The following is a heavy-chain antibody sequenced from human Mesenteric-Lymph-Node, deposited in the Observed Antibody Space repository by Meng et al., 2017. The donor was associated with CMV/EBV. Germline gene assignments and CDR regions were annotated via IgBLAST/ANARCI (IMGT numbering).Heavy chain of an antibody. Sequence: ASVKVSCKASGYTFSDYYMHWVRQAPGQGLEWMGWINSYSGNTDYAQKFQGRVTMTRDTSISTAYMKLSRLTSDDTAVYYCARPYGLGTWDMDVWGQGTTVTVSS. CDR2: INSYSGNT. V-gene: IGHV1-2*02. CDR3: ARPYGLGTWDMDV. D-gene: IGHD3-10*01. J-gene: IGHJ6*02. CDR1: GYTFSDYY.